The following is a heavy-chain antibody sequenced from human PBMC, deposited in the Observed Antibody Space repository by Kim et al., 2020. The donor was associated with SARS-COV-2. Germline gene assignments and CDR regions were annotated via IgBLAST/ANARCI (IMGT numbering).Heavy chain of an antibody. CDR3: ARGGDYDVSTGHIYYFDY. J-gene: IGHJ4*02. CDR2: MSSSDFPI. V-gene: IGHV3-11*04. Sequence: GGSLRLSCAASGFTFSDYYMSWIRQAPGKGLEWISYMSSSDFPIYYADSVKGRFTISRDNAKNSLYLQTNSLRAEDTAVYYCARGGDYDVSTGHIYYFDYWGQGTLVTVSS. D-gene: IGHD3-9*01. CDR1: GFTFSDYY.